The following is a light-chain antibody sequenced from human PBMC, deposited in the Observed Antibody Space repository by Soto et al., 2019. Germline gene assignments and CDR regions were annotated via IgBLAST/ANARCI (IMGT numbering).Light chain of an antibody. J-gene: IGLJ3*02. V-gene: IGLV2-14*01. CDR3: SSYTTSSTPGWV. CDR2: EVN. CDR1: SSDVGGYNY. Sequence: QSALTQPASVSGSPGQSITISCTGTSSDVGGYNYVSWFQQHPGKAPKLVIYEVNNRPSGVSNRFSGSKSGNTASLTISGLQPEDEADYYCSSYTTSSTPGWVFGGGTKLTVL.